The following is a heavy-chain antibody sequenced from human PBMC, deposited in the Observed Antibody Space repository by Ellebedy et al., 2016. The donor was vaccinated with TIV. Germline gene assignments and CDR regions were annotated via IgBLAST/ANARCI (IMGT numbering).Heavy chain of an antibody. Sequence: GESLKISCAASGFTFSIYGMYWVRQAPGKGLEWVGIISHDGGHSYYADSVKGLFTISRDNTKNTVDLQMNSLRADDTAVYYCASGLVGTTDFDYWGQGTLVTVPS. J-gene: IGHJ4*02. CDR2: ISHDGGHS. CDR1: GFTFSIYG. V-gene: IGHV3-33*03. CDR3: ASGLVGTTDFDY. D-gene: IGHD1-26*01.